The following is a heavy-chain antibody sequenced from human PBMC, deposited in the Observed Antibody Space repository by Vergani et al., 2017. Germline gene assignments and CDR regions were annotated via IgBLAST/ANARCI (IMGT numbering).Heavy chain of an antibody. CDR2: ISYDGSNK. D-gene: IGHD2-2*02. V-gene: IGHV3-30-3*01. CDR3: ARAPSSLLYRAGYFQH. CDR1: GFTFSSYA. Sequence: QVLLVESGGGVVQPGRSLRLSCAASGFTFSSYAMHWVRQAPGKGLEWVAVISYDGSNKYYADSVKGRFTISRDNSKNTLYLQMNSLRAEDTAVYYCARAPSSLLYRAGYFQHWGQGTLVTVSS. J-gene: IGHJ1*01.